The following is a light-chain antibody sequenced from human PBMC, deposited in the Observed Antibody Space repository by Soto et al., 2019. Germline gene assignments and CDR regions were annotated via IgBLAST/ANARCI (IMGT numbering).Light chain of an antibody. J-gene: IGKJ5*01. CDR2: GAS. CDR3: QQYNNWHPIT. V-gene: IGKV3-15*01. Sequence: EIVLTQSPSTLSLSPGARATLSCRASQNVGTQLAWLQQKPGQAPRLLIYGASTRATGIPARLSGSGSGTEFTLTISSLQYEDFAVYYCQQYNNWHPITFGQGTRLEIK. CDR1: QNVGTQ.